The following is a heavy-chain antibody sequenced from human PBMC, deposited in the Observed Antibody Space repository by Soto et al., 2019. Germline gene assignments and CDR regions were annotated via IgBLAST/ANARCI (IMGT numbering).Heavy chain of an antibody. CDR3: ARDDYSKRDYGMDV. V-gene: IGHV4-59*01. D-gene: IGHD4-4*01. CDR1: GGSISSYY. J-gene: IGHJ6*02. Sequence: PXATLSLTCTVSGGSISSYYWSWIRQPPGKGLEWIGYIYYSGSTNYNPSLKSRVTISVDTSKNQFSLKLSSVTAADTAVYYCARDDYSKRDYGMDVWGQGTTVTVSS. CDR2: IYYSGST.